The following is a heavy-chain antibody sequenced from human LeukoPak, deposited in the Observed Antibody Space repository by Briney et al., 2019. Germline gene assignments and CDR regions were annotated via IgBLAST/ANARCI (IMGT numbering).Heavy chain of an antibody. D-gene: IGHD2-8*01. Sequence: SVKVSCKASGGTFSSYAISWVRQAPGQGLEWMGGIIPIFGTANYAQKFQGRVTLTADESTSTAYMELSSLRSEDTAVYYCASHRYCTNGVCYLPYYYYYGMDVWGQGTTVTVSS. J-gene: IGHJ6*02. V-gene: IGHV1-69*13. CDR3: ASHRYCTNGVCYLPYYYYYGMDV. CDR2: IIPIFGTA. CDR1: GGTFSSYA.